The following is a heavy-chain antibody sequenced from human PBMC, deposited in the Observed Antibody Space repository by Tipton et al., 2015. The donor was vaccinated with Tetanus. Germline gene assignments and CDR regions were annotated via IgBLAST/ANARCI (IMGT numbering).Heavy chain of an antibody. J-gene: IGHJ4*02. Sequence: TLSLTCIVSGGSVSGSSHYWSWIRQPPGKPLEWVGYIYHSGSTNYNPSLKSRVTISFGTSKNQFSLNLESVTAADTAVYYCARANNDIPKRGPFDSWGQGTLVIVSS. V-gene: IGHV4-61*01. CDR1: GGSVSGSSHY. CDR3: ARANNDIPKRGPFDS. CDR2: IYHSGST. D-gene: IGHD1-1*01.